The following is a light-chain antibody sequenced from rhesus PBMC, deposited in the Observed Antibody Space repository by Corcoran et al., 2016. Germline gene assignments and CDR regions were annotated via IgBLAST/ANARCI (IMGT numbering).Light chain of an antibody. J-gene: IGKJ2*01. V-gene: IGKV1-18*01. CDR2: AAS. Sequence: DIQMTQSPSSLSASVGDRVTITCQASQFISNWLACFQQKPGKAPKLLIPAASSLQRGVPSRFSCSGCGTKFTLTINSLQPEDFATYYCQQQNSNPYTFGQGTKVEIK. CDR1: QFISNW. CDR3: QQQNSNPYT.